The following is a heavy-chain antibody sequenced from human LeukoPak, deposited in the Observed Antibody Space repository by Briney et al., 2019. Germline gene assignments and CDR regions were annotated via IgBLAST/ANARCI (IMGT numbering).Heavy chain of an antibody. CDR2: ISGSGGST. D-gene: IGHD2-2*01. CDR1: GFTFSSYA. V-gene: IGHV3-23*01. CDR3: AKDLRYCSSTSCYGGDY. J-gene: IGHJ4*02. Sequence: QPGGSLRLSCAASGFTFSSYAMSWVRQAPGKGLEWVSAISGSGGSTYYADSVKGRFTISRDNSKNTLYLQMNSLRAEDTAVYYCAKDLRYCSSTSCYGGDYWGQGTLVTVSS.